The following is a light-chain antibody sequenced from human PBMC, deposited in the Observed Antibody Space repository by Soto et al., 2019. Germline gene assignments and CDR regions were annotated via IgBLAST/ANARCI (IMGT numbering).Light chain of an antibody. J-gene: IGKJ1*01. CDR2: GAS. CDR1: PSVSSSF. Sequence: EIVLTQSPGTLSLSPGARATLSCSASPSVSSSFLARYKQTPGQAPMLLIYGASSRATGILDTFSGSGSGSAITLTTSTLDADGLPTDYCEQYDSSPVTFGKRTKVDIK. CDR3: EQYDSSPVT. V-gene: IGKV3-20*01.